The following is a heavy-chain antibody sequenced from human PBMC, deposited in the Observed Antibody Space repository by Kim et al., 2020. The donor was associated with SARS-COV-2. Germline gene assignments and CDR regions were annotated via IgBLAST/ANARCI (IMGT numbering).Heavy chain of an antibody. J-gene: IGHJ6*02. CDR3: ARDLPRYGSGMSYYYYGMDV. CDR2: IIPIFGTA. D-gene: IGHD3-10*01. V-gene: IGHV1-69*13. CDR1: GGTFSSYA. Sequence: SVKVSCKASGGTFSSYAISWVRQAPGQGLEWMGGIIPIFGTANYAQKFQGRVTITADESTSTAYMELSSLRSEDTAVYYCARDLPRYGSGMSYYYYGMDVWGQGTTVTVSS.